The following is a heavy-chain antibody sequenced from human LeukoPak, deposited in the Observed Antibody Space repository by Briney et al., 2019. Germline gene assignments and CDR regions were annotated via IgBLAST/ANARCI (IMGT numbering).Heavy chain of an antibody. Sequence: GGSLRLSCAASGFTFSSYEMNWVRQAPGKGLEWVSYISSSGSTIYYADSVKGRFTISRDNAKNSLYLQMNSLRAEDTAVYYCARISSLAVAGIIWGQGTLVTVSS. J-gene: IGHJ4*02. V-gene: IGHV3-48*03. CDR2: ISSSGSTI. CDR3: ARISSLAVAGII. CDR1: GFTFSSYE. D-gene: IGHD6-19*01.